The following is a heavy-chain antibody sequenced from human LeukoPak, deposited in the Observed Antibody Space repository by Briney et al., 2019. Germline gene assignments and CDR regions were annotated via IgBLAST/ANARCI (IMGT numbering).Heavy chain of an antibody. V-gene: IGHV3-30*02. CDR3: AKDSYYYYIDV. Sequence: PGRSLRLSCAAYGFTLRSHGMHWVRQAPGKGLEWVTFIRYDGSKKYYTDSVKGRFSIARDNSKNTLYLRKSRLRAEDTAVYYCAKDSYYYYIDVRGKGTTVTVS. J-gene: IGHJ6*03. CDR1: GFTLRSHG. CDR2: IRYDGSKK.